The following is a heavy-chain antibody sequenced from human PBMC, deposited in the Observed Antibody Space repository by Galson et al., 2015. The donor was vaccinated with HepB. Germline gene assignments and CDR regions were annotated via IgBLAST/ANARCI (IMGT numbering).Heavy chain of an antibody. Sequence: SLRLSCAASELTFSTYAMHWVRQAPGEGLEWVAVISYDGTNKYYAASVKGRFTTSRDNSKNTLYLQMNSLRAEDTAMYYCAAEYSSSAFSAFDIWGQGTMVTVSS. D-gene: IGHD6-6*01. J-gene: IGHJ3*02. CDR3: AAEYSSSAFSAFDI. CDR1: ELTFSTYA. V-gene: IGHV3-30-3*01. CDR2: ISYDGTNK.